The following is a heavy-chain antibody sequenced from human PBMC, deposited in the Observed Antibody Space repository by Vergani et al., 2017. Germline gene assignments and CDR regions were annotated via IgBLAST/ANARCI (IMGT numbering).Heavy chain of an antibody. Sequence: QITLKASGPTLVKPTQTLTLTCTFSGFSLNTRGVSLAWIRQPPGKALDWLALIYWNDDQHYSPSLNNRVTITKDTSKNQVVLTMTNMDYVDTGTYYCVYRKTGCGTTGCFYPFDYYYYMDVWGKGTTVTVS. CDR1: GFSLNTRGVS. J-gene: IGHJ6*03. CDR2: IYWNDDQ. D-gene: IGHD1-7*01. CDR3: VYRKTGCGTTGCFYPFDYYYYMDV. V-gene: IGHV2-5*04.